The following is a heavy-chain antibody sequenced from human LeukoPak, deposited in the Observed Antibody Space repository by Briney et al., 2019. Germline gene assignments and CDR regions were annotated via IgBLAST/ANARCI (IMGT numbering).Heavy chain of an antibody. V-gene: IGHV3-21*01. J-gene: IGHJ4*02. D-gene: IGHD2-21*02. CDR1: GFTFSSYS. Sequence: GGSLRLSCAASGFTFSSYSMNWVRQAPGKGLEWVSSISSSSSYIYYADSVKGRFTISRDNAKNSLYLQMNSLRAEDTAVYYCARQDCGGDCPPGYWGQGTLVTVSS. CDR3: ARQDCGGDCPPGY. CDR2: ISSSSSYI.